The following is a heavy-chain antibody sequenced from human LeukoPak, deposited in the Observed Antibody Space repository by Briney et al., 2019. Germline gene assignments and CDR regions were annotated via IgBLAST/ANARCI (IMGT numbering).Heavy chain of an antibody. CDR2: IYYSGNS. D-gene: IGHD3-22*01. CDR1: GGSISTYY. CDR3: AGLGASGNGYLSWFDP. J-gene: IGHJ5*02. Sequence: PSETLSLTCTVSGGSISTYYWSWIRQPPGKGLEWIGYIYYSGNSNYNPSLKSRVTISVDTSKNQFSLKLSSVTAADTAVYYCAGLGASGNGYLSWFDPWGRGTLVTVSS. V-gene: IGHV4-59*01.